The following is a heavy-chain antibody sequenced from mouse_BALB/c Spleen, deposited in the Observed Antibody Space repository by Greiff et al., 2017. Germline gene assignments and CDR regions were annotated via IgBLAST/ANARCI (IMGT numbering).Heavy chain of an antibody. Sequence: VQLQQSAAELARPGASVKMSCMASGYTFTSYTMHWVKQRPGQGLEWIGYINPSSGYTEYNQKFKDKTTLTADKSSSTAYMQLSSLTSEDAAVDYCARCDERFGVAYWGQGTLVTGSA. J-gene: IGHJ3*01. D-gene: IGHD1-1*02. V-gene: IGHV1-4*02. CDR2: INPSSGYT. CDR3: ARCDERFGVAY. CDR1: GYTFTSYT.